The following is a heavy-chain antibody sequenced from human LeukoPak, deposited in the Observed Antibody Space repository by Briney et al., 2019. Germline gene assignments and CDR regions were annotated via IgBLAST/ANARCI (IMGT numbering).Heavy chain of an antibody. V-gene: IGHV4-59*01. CDR3: ARYNGALDY. J-gene: IGHJ4*02. CDR2: IYSSGST. Sequence: PSETLSLTCTVSGGSISSNYWSWIRQPPGKGLEWIGYIYSSGSTNYNPSLKSRVTISADTSKNQFSLRLRSVTATDTAVYYCARYNGALDYWGQGTLVTVSS. D-gene: IGHD2-8*01. CDR1: GGSISSNY.